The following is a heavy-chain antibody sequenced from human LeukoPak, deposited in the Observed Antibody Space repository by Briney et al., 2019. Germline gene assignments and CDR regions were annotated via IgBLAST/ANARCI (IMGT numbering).Heavy chain of an antibody. CDR1: GFSLSIYS. V-gene: IGHV3-21*01. CDR2: ISSSSSYI. J-gene: IGHJ4*02. D-gene: IGHD6-13*01. CDR3: AREGAAGYYFDY. Sequence: GGSLRLSCAASGFSLSIYSMNWVRQAPGKGLEWVSSISSSSSYIYYADSVKGRFTISRDNAKNSLYLQMNSLRAEDTAVYYCAREGAAGYYFDYWGQGTLVTVSS.